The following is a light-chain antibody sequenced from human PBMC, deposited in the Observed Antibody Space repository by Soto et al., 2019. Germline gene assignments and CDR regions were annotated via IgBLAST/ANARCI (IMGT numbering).Light chain of an antibody. V-gene: IGKV3-15*01. Sequence: EIVMTPSPSTLSVSPRQGATLSCMASQPISRNLAWYQQKPGQAPRLLIYGASTRATDIPGRFSGGGSGTEFTLTISSLQSEDFAIYFCQQYNTWPRPVGQG. CDR1: QPISRN. CDR2: GAS. CDR3: QQYNTWPRP. J-gene: IGKJ1*01.